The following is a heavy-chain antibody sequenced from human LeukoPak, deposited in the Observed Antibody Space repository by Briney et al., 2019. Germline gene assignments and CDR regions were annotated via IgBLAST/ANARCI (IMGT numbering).Heavy chain of an antibody. CDR2: ISYDGSNK. J-gene: IGHJ3*02. CDR1: GFTFSGYW. V-gene: IGHV3-30-3*01. D-gene: IGHD3-3*01. CDR3: ARPLNYDFWSGADAFDI. Sequence: GGSLRLSCAASGFTFSGYWMTWVRQAPGKGLEWVAVISYDGSNKYYADSVKGRFTISRDNSKNTLYLQMNSLRAEDTAVYYCARPLNYDFWSGADAFDIWGQGTMVTVSS.